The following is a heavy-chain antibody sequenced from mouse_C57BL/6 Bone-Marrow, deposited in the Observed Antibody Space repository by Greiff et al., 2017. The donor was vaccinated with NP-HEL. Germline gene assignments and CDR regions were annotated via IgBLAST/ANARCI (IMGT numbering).Heavy chain of an antibody. J-gene: IGHJ2*01. V-gene: IGHV1-80*01. D-gene: IGHD1-1*01. CDR2: IYPGDGDT. CDR1: GYAFSSYW. Sequence: QVQLKESGAELVKPGASVKISCKASGYAFSSYWMNWVKQRPGKGLEWIGQIYPGDGDTNYNGKFKGKATLTADKSSSTAYMQLSSLTSEDSAVYFCARQISTVVATGRYFDYWGQGTTLTVSS. CDR3: ARQISTVVATGRYFDY.